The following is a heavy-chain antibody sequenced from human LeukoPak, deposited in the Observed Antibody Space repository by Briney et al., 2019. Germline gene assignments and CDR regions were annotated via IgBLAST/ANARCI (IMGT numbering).Heavy chain of an antibody. CDR3: ARERHYYGSGNSRAFDI. Sequence: ASVKVSCKASGYTFTSYYMHWVRQAPGQGLEWMGLINPSGGSTSYAQKFQGRVTMTRDTSTSTVYMELSSLRSEDTAVYYCARERHYYGSGNSRAFDIWGQGTMVTVSS. D-gene: IGHD3-10*01. CDR1: GYTFTSYY. V-gene: IGHV1-46*01. CDR2: INPSGGST. J-gene: IGHJ3*02.